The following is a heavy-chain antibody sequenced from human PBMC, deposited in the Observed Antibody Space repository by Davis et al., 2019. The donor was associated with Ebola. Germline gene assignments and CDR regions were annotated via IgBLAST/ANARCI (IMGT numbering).Heavy chain of an antibody. Sequence: AASVKVSCKASGYTFTSYDINWVRQATGQGLEWMGWMNPNSGNTGYAQKFQGRVTMTRNTSISTAYMELSSLRSEDTAVYYCARSEEQWLVTPDYWGQGTLVTVSS. D-gene: IGHD6-19*01. CDR1: GYTFTSYD. J-gene: IGHJ4*02. V-gene: IGHV1-8*01. CDR2: MNPNSGNT. CDR3: ARSEEQWLVTPDY.